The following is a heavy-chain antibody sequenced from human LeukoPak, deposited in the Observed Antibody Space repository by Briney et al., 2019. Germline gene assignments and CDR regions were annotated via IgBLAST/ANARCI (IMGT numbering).Heavy chain of an antibody. J-gene: IGHJ3*02. CDR1: GYTFTGYY. Sequence: ASVKVSCKASGYTFTGYYMHWVRQAPGQGLEWMGWINPNTGGTNYAQKFQGWVTMTRDTSIGTAYMELSRLRSDDTAVYYCARGKLLWFGELSYDAFDIWGQGTMVTVSS. V-gene: IGHV1-2*04. CDR3: ARGKLLWFGELSYDAFDI. CDR2: INPNTGGT. D-gene: IGHD3-10*01.